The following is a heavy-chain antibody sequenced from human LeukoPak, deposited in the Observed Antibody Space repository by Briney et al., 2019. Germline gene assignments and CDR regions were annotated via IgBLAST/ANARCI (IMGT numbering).Heavy chain of an antibody. Sequence: GGSLRLSCAASGFTFSSYEMNWVRQAPGKGLEWVSYISSSGSTIYYADSVKGRFTISRDNSKNTLYLQMNSLRAEDTAVYYCATDSSVGYFDYWGQGTLVTVSS. CDR3: ATDSSVGYFDY. V-gene: IGHV3-48*03. CDR2: ISSSGSTI. CDR1: GFTFSSYE. D-gene: IGHD3-22*01. J-gene: IGHJ4*02.